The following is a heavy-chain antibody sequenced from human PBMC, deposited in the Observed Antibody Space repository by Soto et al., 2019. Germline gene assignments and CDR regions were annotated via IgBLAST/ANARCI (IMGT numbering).Heavy chain of an antibody. CDR2: IYDSGST. CDR1: GGSISGGVYY. CDR3: AREIIPLTTDWYFDL. Sequence: QVQLQEPGPGLVKPSETLSLTCTVSGGSISGGVYYWSWIRQPPGKGLEWIGYIYDSGSTYYNPSLKSRVTISVDTSKNQFSLMLSSVTAADTAVYYCAREIIPLTTDWYFDLWGRGTLVTVSS. V-gene: IGHV4-30-4*01. J-gene: IGHJ2*01. D-gene: IGHD4-17*01.